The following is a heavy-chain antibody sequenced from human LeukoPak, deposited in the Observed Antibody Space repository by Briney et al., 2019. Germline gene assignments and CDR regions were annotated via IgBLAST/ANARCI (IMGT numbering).Heavy chain of an antibody. CDR3: ERGIYSSGWSYFDY. J-gene: IGHJ4*02. CDR1: GFTFSNYA. D-gene: IGHD6-19*01. V-gene: IGHV3-23*01. CDR2: ISGSGGST. Sequence: GGSLRLSCAASGFTFSNYAMSWVRQAPGKGLEWVSAISGSGGSTYYADSVKGRFTISRDNSKNPLYLQMNSLRAEDTAVYYCERGIYSSGWSYFDYWGQGTLVTVSS.